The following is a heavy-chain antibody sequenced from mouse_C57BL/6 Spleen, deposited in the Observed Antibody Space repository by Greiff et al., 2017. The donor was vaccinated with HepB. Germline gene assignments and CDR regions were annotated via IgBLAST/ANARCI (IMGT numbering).Heavy chain of an antibody. V-gene: IGHV5-17*01. J-gene: IGHJ4*01. Sequence: EVMLVESGGGLVKPGGSLKLSCAASGFTFSDYGMHWVRQAPEKGLEWVAYISSGSSTIYYADTVKGRFTISRDNAKNTLFLQMTSLRSEDTAMYYCARNSNYRAMDYWGQGTSVTVSS. CDR3: ARNSNYRAMDY. D-gene: IGHD2-5*01. CDR2: ISSGSSTI. CDR1: GFTFSDYG.